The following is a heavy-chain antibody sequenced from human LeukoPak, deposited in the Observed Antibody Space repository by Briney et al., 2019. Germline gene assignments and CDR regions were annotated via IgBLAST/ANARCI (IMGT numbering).Heavy chain of an antibody. Sequence: GASVKVSFKASGYTFTSYYMHWVGQAPGQGLEWVGIINPSGGSTSYAQKFQGRVTMTRDTSISTAYMEVRRLRSDDTAVYYCARGPFRVVPAAIPDYWGQGTLVTVSS. J-gene: IGHJ4*02. CDR2: INPSGGST. CDR3: ARGPFRVVPAAIPDY. D-gene: IGHD2-2*01. CDR1: GYTFTSYY. V-gene: IGHV1-46*01.